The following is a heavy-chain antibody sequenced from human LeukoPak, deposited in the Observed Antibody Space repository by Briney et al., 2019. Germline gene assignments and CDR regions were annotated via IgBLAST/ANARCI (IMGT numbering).Heavy chain of an antibody. Sequence: GGSLRLSCAASGFISSSYWMHWVRQPPGKGLVYIACINTDGFSTNYADSVKGRFTISRDNVKNTLYLQMNSLRAEDTAVYYCARSRTYGDYGRGLDYWGQGTLVTVSS. D-gene: IGHD4-17*01. CDR3: ARSRTYGDYGRGLDY. V-gene: IGHV3-74*01. CDR1: GFISSSYW. CDR2: INTDGFST. J-gene: IGHJ4*02.